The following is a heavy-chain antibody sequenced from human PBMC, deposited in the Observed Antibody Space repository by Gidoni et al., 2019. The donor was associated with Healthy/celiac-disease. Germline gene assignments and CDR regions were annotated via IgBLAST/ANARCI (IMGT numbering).Heavy chain of an antibody. CDR3: ARGSDQVGY. CDR2: IKKDGSEK. J-gene: IGHJ4*02. V-gene: IGHV3-7*01. Sequence: EVQLVESGGGLVQPGGSLRLSCAASGFTFSSYWMSWVRQAAGKGLEWVANIKKDGSEKYYVDSVKGRFTITRDNAKNSLYLQMNSLRDEDTAVYYCARGSDQVGYWGQGTLVTVSS. D-gene: IGHD1-26*01. CDR1: GFTFSSYW.